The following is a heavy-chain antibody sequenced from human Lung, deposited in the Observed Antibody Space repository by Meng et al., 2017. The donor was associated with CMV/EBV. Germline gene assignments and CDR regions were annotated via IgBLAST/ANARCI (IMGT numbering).Heavy chain of an antibody. CDR1: GFTFSSYW. V-gene: IGHV3-74*01. CDR3: ATELITTAGTRRDY. J-gene: IGHJ4*02. Sequence: SCAASGFTFSSYWMHWVRQVPGKGLVWVARINSDGSSTSYADSVKGRFTISRDNAKNTLYLQMNSLRAEDTAVYYCATELITTAGTRRDYWGQGTXVTVSS. D-gene: IGHD6-13*01. CDR2: INSDGSST.